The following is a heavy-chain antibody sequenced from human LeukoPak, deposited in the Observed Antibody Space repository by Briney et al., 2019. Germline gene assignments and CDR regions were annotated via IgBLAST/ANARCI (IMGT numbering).Heavy chain of an antibody. D-gene: IGHD6-25*01. J-gene: IGHJ4*02. V-gene: IGHV3-23*01. CDR1: GFTFSSYA. CDR3: ARVSGYRTLSFDY. Sequence: GGSLRLSCAASGFTFSSYAMSWVRQAPGQGLEWVSAISGIVISTYYADSVKGRFTISRDNSKNTLYLQMNSLRAEDTAVYYCARVSGYRTLSFDYWGQGTLVTVSS. CDR2: ISGIVIST.